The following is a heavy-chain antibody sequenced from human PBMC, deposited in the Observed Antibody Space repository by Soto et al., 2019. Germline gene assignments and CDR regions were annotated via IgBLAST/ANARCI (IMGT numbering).Heavy chain of an antibody. Sequence: SETLSLTCTVSGGSISSSSYYWGWIRQPPGKGLEWIGSIYYSGSTYYNPSLKRRVTIPVDTSKNQFSLKLSSVTAADTAVYYCARIMVRGVITSYYYGMDVWGQGTTVTVSS. CDR3: ARIMVRGVITSYYYGMDV. V-gene: IGHV4-39*01. D-gene: IGHD3-10*01. CDR2: IYYSGST. J-gene: IGHJ6*02. CDR1: GGSISSSSYY.